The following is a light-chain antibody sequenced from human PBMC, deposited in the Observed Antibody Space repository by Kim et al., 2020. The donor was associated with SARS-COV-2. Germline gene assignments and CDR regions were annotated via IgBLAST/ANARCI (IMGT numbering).Light chain of an antibody. J-gene: IGKJ4*01. V-gene: IGKV1-9*01. CDR1: QDIRTY. CDR3: QQLNTYPA. CDR2: AAS. Sequence: SAAVGDRVTSTCRASQDIRTYLAWYQQKPGKAPKLLIDAASTLQSGVPSRFSGSGSGTAFTLTITSLQPEDFATYYCQQLNTYPAFGGGTKVDIK.